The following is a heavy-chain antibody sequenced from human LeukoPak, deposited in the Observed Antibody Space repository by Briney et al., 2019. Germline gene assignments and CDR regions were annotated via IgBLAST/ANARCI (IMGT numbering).Heavy chain of an antibody. CDR1: GYAFRQYS. Sequence: ASVKVSCKASGYAFRQYSISWVRQAPGKGLEWMGWVSPSHTTRVYAQQFQGRITMTADTNTNTVSMELRSLRSDDTAVYFCARDYILPLETDNGDGFAIWGQGTVVSVSS. J-gene: IGHJ3*02. V-gene: IGHV1-18*01. D-gene: IGHD3-3*02. CDR3: ARDYILPLETDNGDGFAI. CDR2: VSPSHTTR.